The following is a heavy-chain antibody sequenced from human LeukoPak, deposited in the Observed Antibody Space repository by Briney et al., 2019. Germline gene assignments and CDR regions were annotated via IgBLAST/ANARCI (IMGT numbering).Heavy chain of an antibody. CDR2: ISGSGGST. D-gene: IGHD3-10*01. J-gene: IGHJ4*02. V-gene: IGHV3-23*01. CDR1: GFTFSSYA. CDR3: AKDPTPTYYYGSGSYCDY. Sequence: PGGSLRLSCAASGFTFSSYAMSWVRQAPGKGLEWVSAISGSGGSTYYADSVKGRFTISRDNSKNTLYLQMNSLRAEDTAVYYSAKDPTPTYYYGSGSYCDYWGQGTLVTVSS.